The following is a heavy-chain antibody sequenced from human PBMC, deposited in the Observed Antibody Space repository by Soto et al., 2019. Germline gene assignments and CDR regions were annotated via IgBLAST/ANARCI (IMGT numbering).Heavy chain of an antibody. D-gene: IGHD2-15*01. J-gene: IGHJ4*02. V-gene: IGHV3-23*01. CDR1: GFTFAAYA. CDR2: ISASGDNT. CDR3: AKDSFCSGGSCYSIN. Sequence: GESLKISCEASGFTFAAYAMAWVRQAPGKGLEWVSGISASGDNTYYAESVKGRFTMSRDNSKNTVNLQMNSLRAEDTAIYYCAKDSFCSGGSCYSINWGQGTRVTVSS.